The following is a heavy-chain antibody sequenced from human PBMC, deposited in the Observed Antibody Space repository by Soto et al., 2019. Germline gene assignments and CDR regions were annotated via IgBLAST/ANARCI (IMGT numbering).Heavy chain of an antibody. J-gene: IGHJ4*02. V-gene: IGHV3-23*01. Sequence: EVQLLESGGGLVQPGGSLRLSCAASGFTFSNYGMTWVRQAPGKGLEWVSGMSRDGGVTDYTDSVKGRFTISRDISKNTLYLQMNSLRAEDTAVYYCANIDKFNPLSSGWANRFDYWGQGTLVTVSS. CDR2: MSRDGGVT. CDR3: ANIDKFNPLSSGWANRFDY. CDR1: GFTFSNYG. D-gene: IGHD6-19*01.